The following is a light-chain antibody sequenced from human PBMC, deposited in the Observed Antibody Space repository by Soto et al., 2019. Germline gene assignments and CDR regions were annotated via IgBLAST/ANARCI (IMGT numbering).Light chain of an antibody. CDR3: QQRSNWPPIT. Sequence: EIVLTQSPATLSLSPGERATLSCRASQRVSSYLAWYQQKPGQAPRLLIYDASNSATGIPARFSGSGSGTDFALTISSLEPEDFEVYYCQQRSNWPPITFGQGTRLEIK. J-gene: IGKJ5*01. V-gene: IGKV3-11*01. CDR2: DAS. CDR1: QRVSSY.